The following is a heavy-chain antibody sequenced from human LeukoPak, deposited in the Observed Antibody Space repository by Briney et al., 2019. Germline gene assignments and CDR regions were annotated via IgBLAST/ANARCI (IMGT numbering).Heavy chain of an antibody. CDR3: ARGSSGWSNFDY. J-gene: IGHJ4*02. Sequence: SETLSLTCTVSGASITSYYWSWIRQPPGKGFEWVGYIYYSGSTNYNPSLKSRVTISADTSKNQFSLKLSSVTAADTAVYYCARGSSGWSNFDYWGQGTLVTVSS. CDR1: GASITSYY. V-gene: IGHV4-59*01. D-gene: IGHD6-19*01. CDR2: IYYSGST.